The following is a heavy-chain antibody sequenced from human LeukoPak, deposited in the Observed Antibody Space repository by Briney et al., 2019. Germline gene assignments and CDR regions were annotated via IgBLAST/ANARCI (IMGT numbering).Heavy chain of an antibody. Sequence: PGRSLRLSCAASGFTFSSYAMHWVRQAPGKGLEWVGRSRNKANSYTTEYAASVKGRFTISRDDSKNSLYLQMNSLKTEDTALYYCARGGRGSPFDYWGQGTLVTVSS. J-gene: IGHJ4*02. D-gene: IGHD1-1*01. CDR2: SRNKANSYTT. CDR3: ARGGRGSPFDY. CDR1: GFTFSSYA. V-gene: IGHV3-72*01.